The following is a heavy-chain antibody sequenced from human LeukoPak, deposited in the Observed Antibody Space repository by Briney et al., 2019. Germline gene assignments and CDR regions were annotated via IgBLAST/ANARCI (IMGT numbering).Heavy chain of an antibody. J-gene: IGHJ5*02. CDR3: ARDYYATDWFDP. CDR1: GGSISSYC. D-gene: IGHD3-10*01. V-gene: IGHV4-4*07. CDR2: IYTSGST. Sequence: SETLSLTCTVSGGSISSYCWSWIRQPAGKGLEWIGRIYTSGSTNYNPSLKSRVTMSVDTSKNQFSLKLSSVTAADTAVYYCARDYYATDWFDPWGQGTLVTVSS.